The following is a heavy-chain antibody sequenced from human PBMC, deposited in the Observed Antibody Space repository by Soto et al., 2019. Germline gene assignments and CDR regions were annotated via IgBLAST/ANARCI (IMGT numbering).Heavy chain of an antibody. D-gene: IGHD1-26*01. CDR1: GFTFRRDW. J-gene: IGHJ4*02. V-gene: IGHV3-7*04. Sequence: EEQLVESGGGLVQPGGSLRLSCAISGFTFRRDWMNWVRQAPGKGLEWVAHVNQDGTQKYYVDSVKGRFTIFRDNVKNSLYLKMNSLGVEDTAVYYCSGGVGDAVWGQGTLVTVSS. CDR3: SGGVGDAV. CDR2: VNQDGTQK.